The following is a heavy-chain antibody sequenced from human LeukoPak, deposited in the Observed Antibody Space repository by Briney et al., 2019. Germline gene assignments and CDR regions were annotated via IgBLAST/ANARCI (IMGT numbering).Heavy chain of an antibody. J-gene: IGHJ4*02. CDR1: GFTFSSHC. D-gene: IGHD5-18*01. Sequence: GGSLRLTCAASGFTFSSHCMTWVRQPPGKGLEWMANIKEDGSEKHSVDSVKGRFTISRDNAKNSLYLQMTSLRGEDTAVYYCARGGQYSPYWGQGTLVTVSS. CDR2: IKEDGSEK. CDR3: ARGGQYSPY. V-gene: IGHV3-7*04.